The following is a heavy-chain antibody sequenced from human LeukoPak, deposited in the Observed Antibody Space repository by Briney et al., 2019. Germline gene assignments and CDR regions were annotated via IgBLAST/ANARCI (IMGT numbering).Heavy chain of an antibody. D-gene: IGHD6-19*01. CDR1: GYSFTSFY. J-gene: IGHJ5*02. Sequence: ASVKVSCKASGYSFTSFYIHWVRQAPGQGLEWMGWINPNSGGTNYAQKFQGRVTMTRDTSISTAYMELSRLRSDDTAVYYCASGGGWAHWFDPWGQGTLVTVSS. CDR2: INPNSGGT. V-gene: IGHV1-2*02. CDR3: ASGGGWAHWFDP.